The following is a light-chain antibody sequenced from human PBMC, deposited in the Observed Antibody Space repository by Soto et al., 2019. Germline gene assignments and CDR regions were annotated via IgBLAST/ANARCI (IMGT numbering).Light chain of an antibody. V-gene: IGKV4-1*01. Sequence: IVMTQSPDSLAVSLGERTTITCKSIQSVLSSSNNWNYLSWFQQKPGQPPKSLIYWPSTLESGGPDRISGSGSGTDFTLTISSLQAGDVAIYYGQQYYNSTINFGQGTRMESK. CDR1: QSVLSSSNNWNY. CDR3: QQYYNSTIN. CDR2: WPS. J-gene: IGKJ5*01.